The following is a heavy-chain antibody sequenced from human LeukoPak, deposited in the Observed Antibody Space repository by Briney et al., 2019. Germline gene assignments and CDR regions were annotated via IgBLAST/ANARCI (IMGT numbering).Heavy chain of an antibody. CDR1: GGSISSSSYY. CDR2: IYYSGST. V-gene: IGHV4-39*01. J-gene: IGHJ6*04. Sequence: SETLSLTCTVSGGSISSSSYYWGWIRQPPGKGLEWIGSIYYSGSTYYNPSLKSRVTISVDTSKNQFSLKLSSVTAADTAVYYCARQAVEYYDYVWGSYRSQVTVDVWGKGTTVTISS. CDR3: ARQAVEYYDYVWGSYRSQVTVDV. D-gene: IGHD3-16*02.